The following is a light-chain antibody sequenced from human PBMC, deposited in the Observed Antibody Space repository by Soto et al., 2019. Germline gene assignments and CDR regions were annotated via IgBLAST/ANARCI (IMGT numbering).Light chain of an antibody. CDR2: AAP. Sequence: DIQMTQSPSSVSASVGDRVTITCRASQRISMWLAWYQQKPGKAPKLLIYAAPSLQSGVPSRFSCSGSGTDFTLTITSLQPEDFATYYCQQAHSFPYTFGQGTKLRIK. CDR1: QRISMW. V-gene: IGKV1D-12*01. CDR3: QQAHSFPYT. J-gene: IGKJ2*01.